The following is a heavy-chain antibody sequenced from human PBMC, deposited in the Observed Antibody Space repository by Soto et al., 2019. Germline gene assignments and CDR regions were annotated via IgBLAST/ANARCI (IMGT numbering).Heavy chain of an antibody. D-gene: IGHD2-15*01. Sequence: GESLKISCKGSGYSFTSYWIGWVRQMPGKGLEWMGIIYPGDSDTRYSPSFQGQVTISADKSISTAYLQWSSLKASDTAMYYWARGPKDIVVVVAATPIYLDYWGQGTLVTVSS. CDR1: GYSFTSYW. CDR2: IYPGDSDT. J-gene: IGHJ4*02. V-gene: IGHV5-51*01. CDR3: ARGPKDIVVVVAATPIYLDY.